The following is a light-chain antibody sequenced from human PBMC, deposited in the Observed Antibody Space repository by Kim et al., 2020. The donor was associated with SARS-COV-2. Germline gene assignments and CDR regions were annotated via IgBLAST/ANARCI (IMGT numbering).Light chain of an antibody. CDR1: QSVSSTY. CDR3: QQYGTSPWT. J-gene: IGKJ1*01. CDR2: GAS. Sequence: DIVLTQSPGTLSLSPGERATLSCRASQSVSSTYLGWYQQKPGQAPRVLIYGASSRVTGIPDRFSGSGSGADFTLTISRLEPEDFAVYYCQQYGTSPWTFGQGTKLEI. V-gene: IGKV3-20*01.